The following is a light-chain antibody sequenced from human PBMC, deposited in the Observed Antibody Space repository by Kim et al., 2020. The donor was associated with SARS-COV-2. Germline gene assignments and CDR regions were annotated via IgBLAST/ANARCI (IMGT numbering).Light chain of an antibody. J-gene: IGLJ2*01. CDR1: SSDVGGYNY. CDR3: SSYTSSGTLV. V-gene: IGLV2-14*03. Sequence: QSALTQPASVSGSPGQSITISFTGTSSDVGGYNYVSWYQQHPGKAPKLMIYDVSDRPSGVSNRFSGSKSGNTASLTISGLQAEDDADYYCSSYTSSGTLVFGGGTKLTVL. CDR2: DVS.